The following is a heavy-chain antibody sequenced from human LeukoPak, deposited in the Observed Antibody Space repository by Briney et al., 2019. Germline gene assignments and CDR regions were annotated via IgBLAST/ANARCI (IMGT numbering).Heavy chain of an antibody. J-gene: IGHJ4*02. CDR1: GGSISSYY. CDR2: IYYSGST. Sequence: SETLSLTCTVSGGSISSYYWSWIRQPPGEGLEWIGYIYYSGSTNYNPSLKSRVTISVDTSKNQFSLKLTSVTAADTAVYYCARFTVTTSGTSYIDYWGQGTLVTVSS. D-gene: IGHD4-11*01. CDR3: ARFTVTTSGTSYIDY. V-gene: IGHV4-59*01.